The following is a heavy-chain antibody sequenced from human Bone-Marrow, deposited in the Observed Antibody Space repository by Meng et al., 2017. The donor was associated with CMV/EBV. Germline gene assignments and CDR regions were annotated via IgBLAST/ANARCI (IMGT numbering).Heavy chain of an antibody. CDR1: GASISSTNYY. Sequence: SETLSLTCTVSGASISSTNYYWAWIRQPPGKGLQWIGTVSYSGSNYYSPSLKSRLSLSLDTPKNQVSLNLSSVTAADTAVYFCARDTAVPSLYYYGMDVWGQGTTVTVSS. CDR2: VSYSGSN. V-gene: IGHV4-39*07. CDR3: ARDTAVPSLYYYGMDV. D-gene: IGHD4-17*01. J-gene: IGHJ6*02.